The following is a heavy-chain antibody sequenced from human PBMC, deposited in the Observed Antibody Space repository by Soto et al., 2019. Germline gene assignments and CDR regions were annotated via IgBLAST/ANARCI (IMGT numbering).Heavy chain of an antibody. CDR3: AKAHYDILTGPAPYDY. Sequence: GGSLRLSCAASGFTFSSYGMHWVRQAPGKGLEWVAVISYDGSNKYYADSVKGRFTISRDNSKNTLYLQMNSLRAEDTAVYYCAKAHYDILTGPAPYDYWGQGTLVTVS. J-gene: IGHJ4*02. CDR2: ISYDGSNK. CDR1: GFTFSSYG. D-gene: IGHD3-9*01. V-gene: IGHV3-30*18.